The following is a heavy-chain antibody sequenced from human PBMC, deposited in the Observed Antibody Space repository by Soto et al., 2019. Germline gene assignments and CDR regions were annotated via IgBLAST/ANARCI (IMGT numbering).Heavy chain of an antibody. Sequence: EVQLVESGGGLVQPGGSLRLSCAASGFTVSSDYMSWVRQAPGKWLEWGSVIYSGGSTYYADSVKGRFTISRDNSKNTLYLQMNSLRAEDTAVYYCARGDYSNYYFDYWGQGTLVTVSS. CDR2: IYSGGST. CDR1: GFTVSSDY. V-gene: IGHV3-66*01. D-gene: IGHD4-4*01. J-gene: IGHJ4*02. CDR3: ARGDYSNYYFDY.